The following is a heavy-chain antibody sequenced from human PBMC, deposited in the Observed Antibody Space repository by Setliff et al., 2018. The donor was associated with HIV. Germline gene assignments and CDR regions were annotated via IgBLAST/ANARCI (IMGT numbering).Heavy chain of an antibody. CDR1: GYSISSGY. D-gene: IGHD1-26*01. V-gene: IGHV3-21*05. CDR2: ISSSGDYT. J-gene: IGHJ4*02. CDR3: ARDRYSGSSTDY. Sequence: ETLSLTCAVSGYSISSGYYWVRQAPGKGLEWVSYISSSGDYTHYADSVKGRFTISRDNVKNSLYLQMNSLRAEDTAVYYCARDRYSGSSTDYWGQGTLVTVS.